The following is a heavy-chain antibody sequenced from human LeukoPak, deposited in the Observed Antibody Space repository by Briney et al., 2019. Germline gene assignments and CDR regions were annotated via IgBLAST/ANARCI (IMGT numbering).Heavy chain of an antibody. CDR2: ISYDGSNE. Sequence: GGSLRLSCAASGFTFSSYVMHWVRQAPGKGLEWVAIISYDGSNEYYADSVKGRFTISRDNSKNTLYLQMNSLRAADTPVYYXXXXXGTSYLSSFDYWGQGTLVTVSS. CDR1: GFTFSSYV. CDR3: XXXXGTSYLSSFDY. D-gene: IGHD6-6*01. J-gene: IGHJ4*02. V-gene: IGHV3-30*04.